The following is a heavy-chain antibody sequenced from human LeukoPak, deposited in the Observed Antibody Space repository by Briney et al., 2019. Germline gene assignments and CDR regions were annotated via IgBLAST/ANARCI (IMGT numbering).Heavy chain of an antibody. CDR3: ARADGNYYDSSGYYKIYHNAFDI. CDR1: GGSISSYY. J-gene: IGHJ3*02. V-gene: IGHV4-59*01. D-gene: IGHD3-22*01. CDR2: IYYSGST. Sequence: SETLSLTCTVSGGSISSYYWSWIRQPPGKGLEWIGYIYYSGSTNYNPSLKSRVTISVDTSKNQFSLKLSSVTAAGTAVYYCARADGNYYDSSGYYKIYHNAFDIWGQGTMVTVSS.